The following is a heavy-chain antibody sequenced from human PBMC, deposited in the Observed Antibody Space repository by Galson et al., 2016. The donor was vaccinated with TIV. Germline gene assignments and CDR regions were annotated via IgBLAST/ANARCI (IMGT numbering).Heavy chain of an antibody. D-gene: IGHD3-3*01. CDR2: INRSSDRR. Sequence: SLRLSCAASGFIFDEYAMHWVRQVSGKGLEWVAGINRSSDRRGYADSVKGRFTISRDNAKNSLYLEMNSLRPEDTAFYYCVKANIYLEEIMADGAFDFWGQGTRVTVSS. CDR3: VKANIYLEEIMADGAFDF. J-gene: IGHJ3*01. CDR1: GFIFDEYA. V-gene: IGHV3-9*01.